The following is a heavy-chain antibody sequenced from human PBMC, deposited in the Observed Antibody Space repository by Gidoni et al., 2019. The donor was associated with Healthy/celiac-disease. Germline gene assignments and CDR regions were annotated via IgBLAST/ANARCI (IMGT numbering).Heavy chain of an antibody. CDR2: IIPILGIA. CDR3: ARGPIIAAAAYYYYYYMDV. D-gene: IGHD6-13*01. CDR1: GGPFSSYT. J-gene: IGHJ6*03. Sequence: QVQLVQSGAEVKKPGSSVKVSCKASGGPFSSYTISWVRQAPGQGLEWMGRIIPILGIANYAQKFQGRVTITADKSTSTAYMELSSLRSEDTAVYYCARGPIIAAAAYYYYYYMDVWGKGTTVTVSS. V-gene: IGHV1-69*02.